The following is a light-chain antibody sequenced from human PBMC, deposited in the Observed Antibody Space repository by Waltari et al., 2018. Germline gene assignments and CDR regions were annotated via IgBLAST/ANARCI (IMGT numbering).Light chain of an antibody. CDR2: YDK. J-gene: IGLJ3*02. Sequence: SYVLTQPPSVSVAPGETARITCGGNNIGSKSVHWFQQKPGQAPVLVIHYDKDRPSGIPERFSGSNSGNTATLTISRVEGGDEADYYCQVWDSTSDHRVFGGGTTLTVL. CDR1: NIGSKS. CDR3: QVWDSTSDHRV. V-gene: IGLV3-21*01.